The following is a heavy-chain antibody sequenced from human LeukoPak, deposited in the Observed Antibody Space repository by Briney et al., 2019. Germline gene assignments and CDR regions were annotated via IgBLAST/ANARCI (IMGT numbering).Heavy chain of an antibody. J-gene: IGHJ6*03. D-gene: IGHD1-1*01. V-gene: IGHV3-21*01. CDR2: ISSSSSYI. CDR3: ARVSGIRQKGYYYYYMDV. CDR1: GFTFSSYS. Sequence: GGSLRLSCAAPGFTFSSYSMNWVRQAPGKGLEWVSSISSSSSYIYYADSVKGRFTISRDNAKNSLYLQMNSLRAEDTAVYYCARVSGIRQKGYYYYYMDVWGKGTTVTISS.